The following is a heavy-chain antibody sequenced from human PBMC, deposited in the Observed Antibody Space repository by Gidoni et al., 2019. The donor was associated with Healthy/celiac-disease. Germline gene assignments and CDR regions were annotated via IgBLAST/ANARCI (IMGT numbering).Heavy chain of an antibody. J-gene: IGHJ6*02. Sequence: QVQLQESGPGLVKPSQTLSLTCTVSGGSISRGGSYWSWIRQHPGKGLEWIGYIYYSGSTYYNPSLKSRVTISVDTTKNQFSLKLSSVTAADTAVYYCARDGIRDGMDVWGQGTTVTVSS. D-gene: IGHD1-26*01. V-gene: IGHV4-31*03. CDR3: ARDGIRDGMDV. CDR2: IYYSGST. CDR1: GGSISRGGSY.